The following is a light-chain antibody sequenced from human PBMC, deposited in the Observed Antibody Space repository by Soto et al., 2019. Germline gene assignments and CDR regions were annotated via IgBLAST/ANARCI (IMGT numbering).Light chain of an antibody. CDR2: SNN. CDR1: SSNIGPNT. CDR3: AAWDDGLDGWV. J-gene: IGLJ3*02. Sequence: QSVLTQPPSASGTPGQRVTISCSGSSSNIGPNTVNWYQQLPGTAPKLLIYSNNQRPSGVPDRFSGSKSGTSASLAISGLQSEDEADYYCAAWDDGLDGWVFGGGTKVTVL. V-gene: IGLV1-44*01.